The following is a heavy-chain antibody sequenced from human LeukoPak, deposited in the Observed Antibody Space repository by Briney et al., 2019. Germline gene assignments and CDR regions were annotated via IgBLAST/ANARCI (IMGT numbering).Heavy chain of an antibody. Sequence: GGSLRLSCAASGFTFSSYAMSWVRQAPGKGLEWVSAISGSGGSTYYADSVKGRFTISRDTSKNTLDLQMNSLRAEDTAVYYCAKDRDDSSGYWPLGDIWGQGTLVTVSS. CDR2: ISGSGGST. CDR3: AKDRDDSSGYWPLGDI. D-gene: IGHD3-22*01. J-gene: IGHJ4*02. V-gene: IGHV3-23*01. CDR1: GFTFSSYA.